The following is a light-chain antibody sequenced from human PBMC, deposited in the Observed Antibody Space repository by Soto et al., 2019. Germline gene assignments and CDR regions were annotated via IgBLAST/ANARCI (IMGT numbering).Light chain of an antibody. CDR3: PQFCYSPRT. V-gene: IGKV3-20*01. CDR2: ATS. Sequence: EIVLTQSPGTLSLSPGETATLSCRASQTVNSDYLAWFQQRPGQAPRLLIFATSRRATDIPDRFSGSGSGRDFTLAIRRLEPEDFAVYYCPQFCYSPRTFGQGTKVE. CDR1: QTVNSDY. J-gene: IGKJ1*01.